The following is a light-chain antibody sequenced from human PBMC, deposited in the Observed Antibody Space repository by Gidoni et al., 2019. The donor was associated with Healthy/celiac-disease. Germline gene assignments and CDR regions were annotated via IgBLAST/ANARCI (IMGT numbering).Light chain of an antibody. CDR1: KLGDKY. Sequence: SYELTQPPAVAVSPGQTASITCSGDKLGDKYACWYKQKPGPSPVLVIYQDSKRPSGIPDRFSVSNSGNTATLTISGTQAMDEADYYCQAWDSSTVVFGGGTKLTVL. CDR3: QAWDSSTVV. J-gene: IGLJ2*01. V-gene: IGLV3-1*01. CDR2: QDS.